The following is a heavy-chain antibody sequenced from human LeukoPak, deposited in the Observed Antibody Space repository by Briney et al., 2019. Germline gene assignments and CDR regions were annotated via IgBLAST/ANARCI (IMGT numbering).Heavy chain of an antibody. Sequence: ASVKVSFKASGYTFTSYGISWVRRAPGQGLEWMGWISTYNGNTNYAQKLQGRVTMTTDTSTSTAYMELRSLRSDDTAVYYCARDVTGIALDYWGQGTLVTVSS. CDR2: ISTYNGNT. CDR1: GYTFTSYG. J-gene: IGHJ4*02. V-gene: IGHV1-18*01. D-gene: IGHD6-13*01. CDR3: ARDVTGIALDY.